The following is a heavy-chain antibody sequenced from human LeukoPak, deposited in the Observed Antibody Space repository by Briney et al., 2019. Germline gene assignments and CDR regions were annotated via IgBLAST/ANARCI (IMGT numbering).Heavy chain of an antibody. V-gene: IGHV1-8*01. D-gene: IGHD2-15*01. CDR2: MNPNSGNT. CDR3: ARGVRLSCYSCRYYYYYMDV. J-gene: IGHJ6*03. CDR1: GYTFTSYD. Sequence: ASVKVSCKASGYTFTSYDINWVRQATGQGLEWMGWMNPNSGNTGYAQKFQGRVTMTSNTSISTAYMELSSLRSEDTAVYYCARGVRLSCYSCRYYYYYMDVWGKGTTVTVSS.